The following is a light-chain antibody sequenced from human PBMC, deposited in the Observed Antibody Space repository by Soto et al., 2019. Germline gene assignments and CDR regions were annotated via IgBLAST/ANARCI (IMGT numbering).Light chain of an antibody. CDR2: AAS. Sequence: DILMTQSPSSLSASVGDRVTITCRASQGISNYLAWYQQKPGKVPKLLIYAASTLQSGVPSRFSGSGSGTDFTLTISSLKPEDVATYYCQKYNSPPSITFGQGTRQEIK. CDR3: QKYNSPPSIT. CDR1: QGISNY. V-gene: IGKV1-27*01. J-gene: IGKJ5*01.